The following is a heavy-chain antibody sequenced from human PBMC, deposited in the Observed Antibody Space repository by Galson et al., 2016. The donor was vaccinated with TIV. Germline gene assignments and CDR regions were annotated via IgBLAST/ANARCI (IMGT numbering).Heavy chain of an antibody. J-gene: IGHJ4*02. CDR1: GFMFTSSA. D-gene: IGHD1-26*01. Sequence: SVKVSCKASGFMFTSSAMQWVRQARGERLEWIGLIVVGSGDTNHAQKFQERVTFTRDMSTNTVYMELSSPRSEDTAVYYCAAGHWYSGSSSQTRFYFDYWSQGTLVTVSS. CDR2: IVVGSGDT. V-gene: IGHV1-58*02. CDR3: AAGHWYSGSSSQTRFYFDY.